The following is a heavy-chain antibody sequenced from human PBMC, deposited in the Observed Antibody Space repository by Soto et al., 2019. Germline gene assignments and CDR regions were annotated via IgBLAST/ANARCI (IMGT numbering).Heavy chain of an antibody. CDR3: ARQLYYYDTSGYHYFDY. CDR2: INPSGGST. D-gene: IGHD3-22*01. J-gene: IGHJ4*02. CDR1: GYTFTSYY. Sequence: QVQLVQSESEVKKPGASVKVSCKASGYTFTSYYMHWVRQAPGQGLEWMGIINPSGGSTSYAQNFPARVTMTRDTSTSTVYMELSSLRSEDTAVYYCARQLYYYDTSGYHYFDYWGQGTLVTVSS. V-gene: IGHV1-46*01.